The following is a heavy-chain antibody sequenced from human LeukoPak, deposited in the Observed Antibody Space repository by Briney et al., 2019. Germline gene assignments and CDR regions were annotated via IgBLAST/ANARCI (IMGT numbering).Heavy chain of an antibody. V-gene: IGHV4-38-2*02. Sequence: SETLSLTCTVPGYSIRSAYYWGWIRQPPGKGLEWIGRIYHSGSTYDNASLKSRVTISVDTSKNQFSLRLSSVTAADTAVYYCARQGERWLPPPNFDYWGQGAQVTVSS. CDR2: IYHSGST. J-gene: IGHJ4*02. CDR1: GYSIRSAYY. D-gene: IGHD5-24*01. CDR3: ARQGERWLPPPNFDY.